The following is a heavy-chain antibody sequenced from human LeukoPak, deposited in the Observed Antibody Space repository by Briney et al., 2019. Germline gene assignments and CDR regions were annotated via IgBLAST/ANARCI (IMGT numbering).Heavy chain of an antibody. CDR3: ARGEKGGRGYSYGSGY. CDR1: GFTFSDYY. V-gene: IGHV3-11*01. J-gene: IGHJ4*02. D-gene: IGHD5-18*01. CDR2: ISSSGSTI. Sequence: GGSLRLSCAASGFTFSDYYMSWIRQAPGKALEWVSYISSSGSTIYYADSVKGRFTISRDNAKNSLYLQMNSLRAEDTAVYYCARGEKGGRGYSYGSGYWGQGTLVTVSS.